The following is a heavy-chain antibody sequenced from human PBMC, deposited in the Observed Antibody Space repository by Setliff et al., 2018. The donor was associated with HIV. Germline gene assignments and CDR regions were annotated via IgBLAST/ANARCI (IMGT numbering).Heavy chain of an antibody. CDR3: AKGGYGGSYYVAGY. CDR2: MYKGGET. Sequence: GGSLRLSCEASGFSVTDNYMGWVRQAPGKGLEWVALMYKGGETYYADFVKGRFTIARDNSKNTVSLQMTNLRTGDTAVYYCAKGGYGGSYYVAGYWGQGTLVTVSS. V-gene: IGHV3-53*01. CDR1: GFSVTDNY. J-gene: IGHJ4*02. D-gene: IGHD1-26*01.